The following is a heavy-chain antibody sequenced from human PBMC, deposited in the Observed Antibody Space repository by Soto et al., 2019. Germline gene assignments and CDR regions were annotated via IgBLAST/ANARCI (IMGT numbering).Heavy chain of an antibody. CDR2: IIPILGIA. J-gene: IGHJ4*02. CDR3: ARGDVVVAATHFDY. Sequence: VQLVQSGAEVKKPGSSVKVSCKASGGTFSSYTISWVRQAPGQGLEWMGRIIPILGIANYAQKFQGRVTITADKSTSTAYMELSSLRSEDTAVYYCARGDVVVAATHFDYWGQGTLVTVSS. D-gene: IGHD2-15*01. CDR1: GGTFSSYT. V-gene: IGHV1-69*02.